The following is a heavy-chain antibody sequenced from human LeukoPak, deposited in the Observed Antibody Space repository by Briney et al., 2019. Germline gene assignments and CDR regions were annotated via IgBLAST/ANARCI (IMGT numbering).Heavy chain of an antibody. J-gene: IGHJ3*02. CDR3: AKAMTTVTTGAFDI. CDR2: ISWNSGSI. CDR1: GFILDDYA. D-gene: IGHD4-17*01. Sequence: GRSLRLSCAASGFILDDYAMHWVRQAPGKGLEWVSGISWNSGSIGYADSVKGRFTISRDNAKNSLYLQMNSLRAEDTALYYCAKAMTTVTTGAFDIWGQGTMVTVSS. V-gene: IGHV3-9*01.